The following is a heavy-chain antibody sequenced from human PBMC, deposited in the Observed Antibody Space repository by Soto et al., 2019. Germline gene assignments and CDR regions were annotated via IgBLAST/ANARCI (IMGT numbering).Heavy chain of an antibody. V-gene: IGHV1-69*13. CDR3: ARDNVRGSYGSKNYGMDV. CDR1: GGTFSSYA. D-gene: IGHD5-18*01. Sequence: SVKVSCKASGGTFSSYAISWVRQAPGQGLEWMGGIIPIFGTANYAQKFQGRVTITADESTSTAYMELSSLRSEDTAVYYCARDNVRGSYGSKNYGMDVWGQGTTVTVSS. J-gene: IGHJ6*02. CDR2: IIPIFGTA.